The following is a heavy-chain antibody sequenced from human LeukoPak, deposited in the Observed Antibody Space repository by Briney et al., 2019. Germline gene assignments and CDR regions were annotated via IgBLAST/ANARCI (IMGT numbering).Heavy chain of an antibody. CDR1: GGSISSSSYY. Sequence: SETLSLTCTVSGGSISSSSYYWGWIRQPPGKGLEWIGSIYYSGSTYYNPSLKSRVTISVDTSKNQFSLKLSSVTAADTAVYYCAREGGGDCYDYWGQGTLVTVSS. V-gene: IGHV4-39*07. D-gene: IGHD2-21*02. CDR3: AREGGGDCYDY. J-gene: IGHJ4*02. CDR2: IYYSGST.